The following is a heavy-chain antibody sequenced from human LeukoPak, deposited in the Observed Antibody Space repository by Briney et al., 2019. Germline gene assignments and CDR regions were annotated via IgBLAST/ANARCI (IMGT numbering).Heavy chain of an antibody. CDR2: ISGRGGST. V-gene: IGHV3-23*01. CDR3: ARDLSGVAGYTYGRGIDY. J-gene: IGHJ4*02. Sequence: PGGSLRLSCAASGFTFSNYAMSWVRQAPGKGLEWVSAISGRGGSTYYADSVKGRFTISRDNSKNTLYLQMNSLRAEDTAVYYCARDLSGVAGYTYGRGIDYWGQGTLVTVSS. D-gene: IGHD5-18*01. CDR1: GFTFSNYA.